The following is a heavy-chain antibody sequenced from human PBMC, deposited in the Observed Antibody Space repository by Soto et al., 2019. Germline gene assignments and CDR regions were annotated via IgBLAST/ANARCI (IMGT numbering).Heavy chain of an antibody. CDR3: ARPGYCSGGSCQNAHPLYYYYGMDV. J-gene: IGHJ6*02. CDR1: GGSISSYDYY. Sequence: PSETLSLTCTVSGGSISSYDYYWSWIRQPPGKGLECIGYIYYSGSTYYNPSLKSRVTISVDTSKNQFSLKLSSVTAADTAVYYCARPGYCSGGSCQNAHPLYYYYGMDVWGQGTTVTVSS. CDR2: IYYSGST. D-gene: IGHD2-15*01. V-gene: IGHV4-30-4*01.